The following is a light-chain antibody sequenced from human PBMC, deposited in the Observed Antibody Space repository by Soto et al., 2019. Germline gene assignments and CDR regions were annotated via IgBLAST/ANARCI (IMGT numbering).Light chain of an antibody. J-gene: IGLJ3*02. CDR2: DVS. Sequence: QSALTQPRSVSGSLGQSVTISCTGTSSDVGAYNYVSWYQHHPGKAPKVMIYDVSERPSGVPDRFSGSKSDHKASLTISGLQAEDEADYYCCSYAGSSSWVFGGGTELTV. CDR1: SSDVGAYNY. CDR3: CSYAGSSSWV. V-gene: IGLV2-11*01.